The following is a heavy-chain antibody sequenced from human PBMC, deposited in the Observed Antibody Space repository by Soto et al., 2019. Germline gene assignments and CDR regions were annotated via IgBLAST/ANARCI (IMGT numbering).Heavy chain of an antibody. CDR2: IYPGDSDT. V-gene: IGHV5-51*01. CDR1: GYSFTSYW. CDR3: ARSEVAHYYYYGMDV. J-gene: IGHJ6*02. D-gene: IGHD5-12*01. Sequence: GEALKSSCKGSGYSFTSYWIGWVRQMPGKGLEWMGIIYPGDSDTRYSPSFQGQVTISADKSISTAYLQWSSLKASDTAMYYCARSEVAHYYYYGMDVWGQGTTVTVSS.